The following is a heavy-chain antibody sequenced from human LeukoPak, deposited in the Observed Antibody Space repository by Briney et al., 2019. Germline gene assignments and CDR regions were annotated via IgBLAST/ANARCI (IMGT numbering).Heavy chain of an antibody. Sequence: GGSLRLSCAASGFTFRNYWMSWVRQAPGKGLEFVANIKQEGTEKYYVESVRGRFTISRDNAKNSLYLQMNGLRAEDTAVYYCAANGGPFDFWGQGTLVTVSA. CDR3: AANGGPFDF. J-gene: IGHJ4*02. D-gene: IGHD4-23*01. V-gene: IGHV3-7*05. CDR1: GFTFRNYW. CDR2: IKQEGTEK.